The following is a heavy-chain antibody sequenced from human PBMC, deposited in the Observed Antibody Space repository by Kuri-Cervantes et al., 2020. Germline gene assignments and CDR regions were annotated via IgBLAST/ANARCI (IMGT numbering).Heavy chain of an antibody. Sequence: ASVKVSCKASGYTFTSYAMHWVRQAPGQGLEWMGWISAYNGNTNYAQKLQGRVTMTTDTSTSTPYMELRSLRSDDTAVYYCARDSDYYGSGSYYPFGYYYYYMDVWGKGTTVTVSS. CDR2: ISAYNGNT. CDR3: ARDSDYYGSGSYYPFGYYYYYMDV. V-gene: IGHV1-18*01. J-gene: IGHJ6*03. D-gene: IGHD3-10*01. CDR1: GYTFTSYA.